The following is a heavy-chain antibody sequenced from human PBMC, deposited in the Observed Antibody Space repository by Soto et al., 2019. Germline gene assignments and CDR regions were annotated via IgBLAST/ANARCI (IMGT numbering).Heavy chain of an antibody. CDR3: ARAGHLWFGEDYLDY. V-gene: IGHV4-39*07. CDR2: MYYSGST. J-gene: IGHJ4*02. D-gene: IGHD3-10*01. CDR1: GDSISISSYY. Sequence: SETLSLTCTISGDSISISSYYWAWIRQPPGKGLEWIGSMYYSGSTYYNPSLKSRVTISVDTSKDQFSLKLSSVTAADTAVYYCARAGHLWFGEDYLDYWGQGTLVTVSS.